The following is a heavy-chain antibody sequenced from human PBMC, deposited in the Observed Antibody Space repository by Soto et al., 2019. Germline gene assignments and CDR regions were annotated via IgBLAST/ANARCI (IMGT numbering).Heavy chain of an antibody. D-gene: IGHD3-22*01. CDR1: GFSLSTSGVG. J-gene: IGHJ5*02. V-gene: IGHV2-5*02. CDR2: IYWDDDK. CDR3: AHSLIGYYYDSSGSNWFDP. Sequence: QITLKESGPPLVKPTQTLTLTCTFSGFSLSTSGVGVGWIRQPPGKALEWLALIYWDDDKRYSPSLKSRLTITKDTTKTRVALTVTNMDPVDTATYYCAHSLIGYYYDSSGSNWFDPWGHGTLVTVSS.